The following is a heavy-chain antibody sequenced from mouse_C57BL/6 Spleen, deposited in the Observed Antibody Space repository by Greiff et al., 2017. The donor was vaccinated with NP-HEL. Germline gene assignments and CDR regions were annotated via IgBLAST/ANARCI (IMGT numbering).Heavy chain of an antibody. CDR3: ASQYYGSSPWFAY. J-gene: IGHJ3*01. CDR1: GFNIKNTY. CDR2: IDPANGNT. Sequence: EVQLQQSVAELVRPGASVKLSCTASGFNIKNTYMHWVKQRPEQGLEWIGRIDPANGNTKYAPKFQGKATITADTSSNTAYLQLSSLTSEDTAIYYCASQYYGSSPWFAYGGQGTLVTVSA. V-gene: IGHV14-3*01. D-gene: IGHD1-1*01.